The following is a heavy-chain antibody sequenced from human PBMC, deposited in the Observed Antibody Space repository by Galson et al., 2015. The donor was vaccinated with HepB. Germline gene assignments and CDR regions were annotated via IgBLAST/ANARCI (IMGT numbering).Heavy chain of an antibody. CDR2: IKQDGSEK. V-gene: IGHV3-7*03. CDR3: AHRGYQGSGWYDSSDYFDY. D-gene: IGHD6-19*01. J-gene: IGHJ4*02. CDR1: GFTFSSYW. Sequence: SLRLSCAASGFTFSSYWMSWVRQAPGKGLEWVANIKQDGSEKYYVDSVKGRFTISRDNAKNSLYLQMTNMDPVDTATYYCAHRGYQGSGWYDSSDYFDYWGQGTLVTVSS.